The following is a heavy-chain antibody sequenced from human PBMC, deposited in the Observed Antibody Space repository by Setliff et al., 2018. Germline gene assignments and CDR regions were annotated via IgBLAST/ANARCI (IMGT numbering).Heavy chain of an antibody. CDR2: IYTSGST. D-gene: IGHD1-26*01. V-gene: IGHV4-61*02. CDR3: ARDRRIVGARHAFDI. CDR1: GGSISSGSYY. Sequence: SETLSLTCTVSGGSISSGSYYWSWIRQPAGKGLEWIGRIYTSGSTNYNPSLKSRVTISVDTSKNQFSLKLNSVTAADTAVYYCARDRRIVGARHAFDIWGQGTMVTVSS. J-gene: IGHJ3*02.